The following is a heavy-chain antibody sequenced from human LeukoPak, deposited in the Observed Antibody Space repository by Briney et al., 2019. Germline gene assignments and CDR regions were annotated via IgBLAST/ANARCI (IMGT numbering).Heavy chain of an antibody. CDR3: ARSTGGGRYFDWLLSHLYYFDY. CDR1: GYTFTSYD. V-gene: IGHV1-8*01. D-gene: IGHD3-9*01. CDR2: MNPNSGNT. J-gene: IGHJ4*02. Sequence: ASVKVSCKASGYTFTSYDINWVRQATGQGLEWMGWMNPNSGNTGYAQKFQGRVTMTRNTSISTAYMELSSLRSEDTAVYYCARSTGGGRYFDWLLSHLYYFDYWGQGTLVTVSS.